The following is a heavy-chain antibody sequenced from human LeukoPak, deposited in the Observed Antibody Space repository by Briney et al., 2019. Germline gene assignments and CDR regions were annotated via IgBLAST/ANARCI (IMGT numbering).Heavy chain of an antibody. J-gene: IGHJ6*03. CDR1: GGSISSYY. CDR2: IYYSGST. CDR3: ARTAPDTAMVFYYYYYMDV. Sequence: SETLSLTCTVSGGSISSYYWSWIRQPPGKGLEWIGYIYYSGSTNYNPSLKSRVTISVDTSKNQFSLKLSSVTAADTAVYYCARTAPDTAMVFYYYYYMDVWGKGTTFTVSS. D-gene: IGHD5-18*01. V-gene: IGHV4-59*08.